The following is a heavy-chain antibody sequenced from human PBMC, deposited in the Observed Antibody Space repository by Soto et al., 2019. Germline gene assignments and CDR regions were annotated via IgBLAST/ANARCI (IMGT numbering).Heavy chain of an antibody. CDR1: GFTFSSYG. J-gene: IGHJ6*02. V-gene: IGHV3-30*18. D-gene: IGHD2-15*01. CDR3: AKEIRYCSGGSCYYYGMDV. Sequence: PGGSLRLSCAASGFTFSSYGMHWVCQAPGKGLEWVAVISYDGSNKYYADSVKGRFTISRDNSKNTLYLQMNSLRAEDTAVYYCAKEIRYCSGGSCYYYGMDVWGQGTTVTVSS. CDR2: ISYDGSNK.